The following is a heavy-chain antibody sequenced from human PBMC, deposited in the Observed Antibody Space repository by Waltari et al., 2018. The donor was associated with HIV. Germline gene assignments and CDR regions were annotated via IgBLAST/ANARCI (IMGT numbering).Heavy chain of an antibody. D-gene: IGHD1-7*01. J-gene: IGHJ3*02. CDR1: GYTLTELS. V-gene: IGHV1-24*01. CDR2: FDPEDGET. Sequence: QVQLVQSGDEVKKPGASVKVSCTVSGYTLTELSMHWVRQAPGKGLEWMGGFDPEDGETIYAQKFQGRVTMTEDTSTDTAYMELSSLRSEDTAVYYCATLGGITGTTGAFDIWGQGTMVTVSS. CDR3: ATLGGITGTTGAFDI.